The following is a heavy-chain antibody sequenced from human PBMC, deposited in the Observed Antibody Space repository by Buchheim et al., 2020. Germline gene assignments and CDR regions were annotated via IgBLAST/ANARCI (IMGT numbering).Heavy chain of an antibody. Sequence: QVHLQESGPGLAKPSGTLSVTCTVSGASVGSYNWWAWVRQPPGKGLEWIGEVYHSGSTNYNASLKSRVNISIDKSQNQFSLTLKSVTAADTAIYYCARVYASASPYFDSWGQGTL. CDR2: VYHSGST. V-gene: IGHV4-4*02. CDR1: GASVGSYNW. J-gene: IGHJ4*02. D-gene: IGHD2-8*01. CDR3: ARVYASASPYFDS.